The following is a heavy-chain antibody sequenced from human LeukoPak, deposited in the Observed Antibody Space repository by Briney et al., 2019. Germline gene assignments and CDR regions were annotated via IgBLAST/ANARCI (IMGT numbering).Heavy chain of an antibody. CDR3: ARSPTYDFWSGYPDY. V-gene: IGHV1-2*03. Sequence: LGASVKVSCKASGYTFTGYYMHWVRQAPGQGLEWMGWINPSSGGTNYAQKFQGRVTMTRDTSISTAYMELSRLRSDDTAVYYCARSPTYDFWSGYPDYWGQGTLVTVSS. CDR1: GYTFTGYY. J-gene: IGHJ4*02. D-gene: IGHD3-3*01. CDR2: INPSSGGT.